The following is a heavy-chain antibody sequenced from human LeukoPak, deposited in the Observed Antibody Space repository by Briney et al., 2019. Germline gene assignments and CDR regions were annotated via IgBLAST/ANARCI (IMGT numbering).Heavy chain of an antibody. CDR2: IYYSGAN. V-gene: IGHV4-39*02. J-gene: IGHJ4*02. D-gene: IGHD6-19*01. CDR1: GGSMSSSSYY. CDR3: VRVRGYWLVRGYLDY. Sequence: PSETLSLTCTLSGGSMSSSSYYWGWIRQSPGKGLEWIGSIYYSGANHYNPSLKSRVTMSVDTSKNQFSVKLTSVTATDTAVYYCVRVRGYWLVRGYLDYWGQGTQVTVSS.